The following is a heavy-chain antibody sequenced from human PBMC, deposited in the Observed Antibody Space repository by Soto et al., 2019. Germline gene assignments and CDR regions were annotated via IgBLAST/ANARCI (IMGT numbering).Heavy chain of an antibody. CDR2: IIPIFGTA. D-gene: IGHD3-10*01. CDR3: ASRGNYYGSGSKGILDY. Sequence: GASVKVSCKASGGTFSSYAISWVRQAPGQGLEWMGGIIPIFGTANYAQKFQGRVTITADESTSTAYMELSSLRSEDTAVYYCASRGNYYGSGSKGILDYWGQGTLVTVSS. V-gene: IGHV1-69*13. CDR1: GGTFSSYA. J-gene: IGHJ4*02.